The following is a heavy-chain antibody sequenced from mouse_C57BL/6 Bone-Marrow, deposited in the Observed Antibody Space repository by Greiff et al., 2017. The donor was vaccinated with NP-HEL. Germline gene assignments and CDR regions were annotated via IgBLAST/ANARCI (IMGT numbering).Heavy chain of an antibody. CDR3: ARIYYAMDY. CDR1: GFTFSSYA. J-gene: IGHJ4*01. Sequence: EVKLMESGGGLVKPGGSLKLSCAASGFTFSSYAMSWVRQTPEKRLEWVATLSDGGSYTYYPANVKGRFTISRDNAKNNLYLQMSHLKSEDTAMYYCARIYYAMDYWGQGTSVTVSS. CDR2: LSDGGSYT. V-gene: IGHV5-4*03.